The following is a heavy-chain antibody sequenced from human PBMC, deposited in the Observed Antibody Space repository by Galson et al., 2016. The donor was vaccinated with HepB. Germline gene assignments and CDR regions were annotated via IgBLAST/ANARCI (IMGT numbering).Heavy chain of an antibody. CDR1: GYTFTNYG. CDR2: ISAYNGHT. D-gene: IGHD3-22*01. CDR3: ARDRIEVAAFHNGLDV. J-gene: IGHJ6*02. Sequence: SVKVSCKASGYTFTNYGITWVRQAPGQGLEWMGWISAYNGHTVYAQKVQARVTVTTDTSTSTAYMELRSLRSDDTAVYYCARDRIEVAAFHNGLDVWGQGTTVTVSS. V-gene: IGHV1-18*01.